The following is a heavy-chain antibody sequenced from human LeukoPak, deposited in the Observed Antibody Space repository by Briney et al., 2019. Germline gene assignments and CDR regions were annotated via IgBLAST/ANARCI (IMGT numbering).Heavy chain of an antibody. CDR3: VRGPYGASISKWFDP. J-gene: IGHJ5*02. V-gene: IGHV4-59*01. CDR1: RGSISGYS. CDR2: IYYSGDT. D-gene: IGHD4/OR15-4a*01. Sequence: SETLSLTCTVSRGSISGYSWSWIRQSPGGGLEWIGYIYYSGDTAYNPSLRSRVTMSVDTSKNQFSLQLRSMTTADTAVYYCVRGPYGASISKWFDPWGQGTQVTVSS.